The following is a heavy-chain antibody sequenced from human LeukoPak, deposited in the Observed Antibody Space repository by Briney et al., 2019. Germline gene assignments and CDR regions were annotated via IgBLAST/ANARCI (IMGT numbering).Heavy chain of an antibody. CDR1: GYIFSDYY. Sequence: ASVKVSCKASGYIFSDYYMNWVRQAPGQGLEWMGIVHSSGGVIKYAQEFQDRLTVTRDTSTSTIYMELSSLRSEDTAVYYCAGSSHQRNWFDPWGQGTLVIVSS. D-gene: IGHD1-26*01. CDR2: VHSSGGVI. J-gene: IGHJ5*02. V-gene: IGHV1-46*01. CDR3: AGSSHQRNWFDP.